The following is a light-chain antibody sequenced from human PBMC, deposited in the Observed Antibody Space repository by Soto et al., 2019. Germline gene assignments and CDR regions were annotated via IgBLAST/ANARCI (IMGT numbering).Light chain of an antibody. CDR2: KAS. CDR3: QHYNSYPEA. CDR1: QTISSW. V-gene: IGKV1-5*03. J-gene: IGKJ1*01. Sequence: EIQMTQSPSTLSGSVGYRVTITCWASQTISSWLAWYQQKQGKAPKLLIYKASTLKSGVPSRFSGSVSGTEGTITISSLQKDDGSTYYCQHYNSYPEAFGQGTKVDIK.